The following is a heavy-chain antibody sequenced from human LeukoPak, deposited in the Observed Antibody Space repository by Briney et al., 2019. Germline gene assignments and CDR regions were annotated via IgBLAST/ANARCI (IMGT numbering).Heavy chain of an antibody. CDR3: ATLTSAYYYYYYMDV. J-gene: IGHJ6*03. CDR1: GFTFSSYG. V-gene: IGHV3-30*02. Sequence: PGGSLRLSCAASGFTFSSYGMHWVRQAPGKGLEWVAFIRYDGSNKYYADSVKGRFTISRDNSKNTLYLQMNSLRAEDTAVYYCATLTSAYYYYYYMDVWGKGTTVTASS. CDR2: IRYDGSNK.